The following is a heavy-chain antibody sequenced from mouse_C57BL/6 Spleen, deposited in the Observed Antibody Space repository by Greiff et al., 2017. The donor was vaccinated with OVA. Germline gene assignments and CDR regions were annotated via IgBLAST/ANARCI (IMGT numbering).Heavy chain of an antibody. Sequence: VQLQQPGAELVKPGASVKMSCKASGYTFTSYWITWVKQRPGQGLEWIGDIYPGSGSTNYNEKFKSKATLTVDTSSSTAYMQLSSLTSEDSAVYYCARRRYGSSNWYFDVWGTGTTVTVSS. J-gene: IGHJ1*03. CDR3: ARRRYGSSNWYFDV. V-gene: IGHV1-55*01. CDR1: GYTFTSYW. D-gene: IGHD1-1*01. CDR2: IYPGSGST.